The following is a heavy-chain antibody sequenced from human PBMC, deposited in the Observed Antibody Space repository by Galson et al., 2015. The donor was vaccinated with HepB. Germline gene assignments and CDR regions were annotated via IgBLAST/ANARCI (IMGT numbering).Heavy chain of an antibody. Sequence: SLRLSCAASGFSFRNYAIHWVRQAPGKGLEWVAVVSYDGDDKYYADSVKGRFTLSRDNSENTVHLRMNSLRDEDMAVYYCARGFHYDSSQDSHKGFDHWGQGTLVTVSS. V-gene: IGHV3-30*04. D-gene: IGHD3-22*01. J-gene: IGHJ4*02. CDR3: ARGFHYDSSQDSHKGFDH. CDR2: VSYDGDDK. CDR1: GFSFRNYA.